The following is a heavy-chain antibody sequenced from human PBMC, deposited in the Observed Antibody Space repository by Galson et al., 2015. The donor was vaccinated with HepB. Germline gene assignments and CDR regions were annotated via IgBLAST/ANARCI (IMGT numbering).Heavy chain of an antibody. Sequence: SLRLSCAASGFAFSSYAMHWVRQAPGKGLEYVSAISSNGGSTYYADSVKGRFTISRDNSKNTLYLQMSSLRAEDTAVNYCVKGTSYGSVFDYWGQGTLVTVSS. CDR3: VKGTSYGSVFDY. CDR1: GFAFSSYA. J-gene: IGHJ4*02. V-gene: IGHV3-64D*06. D-gene: IGHD5-18*01. CDR2: ISSNGGST.